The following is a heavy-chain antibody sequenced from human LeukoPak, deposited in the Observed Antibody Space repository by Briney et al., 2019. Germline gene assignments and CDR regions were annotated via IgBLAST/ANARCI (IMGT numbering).Heavy chain of an antibody. J-gene: IGHJ4*02. CDR1: GFSLSTSGVG. CDR3: AHFMITFGGVIVPPDY. V-gene: IGHV2-5*01. Sequence: SGPTLVNPTQTLTLTCTFSGFSLSTSGVGVGWIRQPPGKALEWLALIYWNDDKRYSPSLKSRLTITKDTSKNQVVLTMTNMDPVDTATYYCAHFMITFGGVIVPPDYWGQGTLVTVSS. D-gene: IGHD3-16*02. CDR2: IYWNDDK.